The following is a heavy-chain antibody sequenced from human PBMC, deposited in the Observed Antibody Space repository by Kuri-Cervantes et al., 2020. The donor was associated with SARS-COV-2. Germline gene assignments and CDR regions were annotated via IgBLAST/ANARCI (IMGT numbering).Heavy chain of an antibody. D-gene: IGHD3-10*01. CDR1: GYTFTGYY. CDR2: INPNNGNT. V-gene: IGHV1-18*04. J-gene: IGHJ5*02. CDR3: AREGLLWFGELKDPAGFDP. Sequence: ASVKVSCKASGYTFTGYYMHWVRQAPGQGLEWMGWINPNNGNTNYAQKLQGRVTMTTDTSTSTAYMELRSLRSDDTAVYYCAREGLLWFGELKDPAGFDPWGQGTLVTVSS.